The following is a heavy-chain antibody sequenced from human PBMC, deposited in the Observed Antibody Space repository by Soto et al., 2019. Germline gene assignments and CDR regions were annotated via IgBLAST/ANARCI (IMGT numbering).Heavy chain of an antibody. V-gene: IGHV1-3*01. CDR3: ASPGIAAAGSGYYYYYYGMDV. Sequence: QVPLVQSGAEVKKPGASVKVSCKASGYTFTSYAMHWVRQAPGQRLEWMGWINAGNGNTKYSQKFQGRVTITRDTSASTAYMELSSLRSEDTAVYYCASPGIAAAGSGYYYYYYGMDVWGQGTTVTVSS. J-gene: IGHJ6*02. CDR1: GYTFTSYA. D-gene: IGHD6-13*01. CDR2: INAGNGNT.